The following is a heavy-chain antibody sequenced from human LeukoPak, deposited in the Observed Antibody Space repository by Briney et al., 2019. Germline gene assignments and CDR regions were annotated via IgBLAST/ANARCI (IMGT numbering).Heavy chain of an antibody. V-gene: IGHV1-69*13. Sequence: GASVKVSCKASGGTFSSYAISWVRQAPGQGLEWMGGIIPIFGTANYAQKFQGRVTITADESTSTAYMELSSLRSEDTAVYYCARTLLYSSSWYGDCWGQGTLVTVSS. D-gene: IGHD6-13*01. CDR3: ARTLLYSSSWYGDC. CDR2: IIPIFGTA. CDR1: GGTFSSYA. J-gene: IGHJ4*02.